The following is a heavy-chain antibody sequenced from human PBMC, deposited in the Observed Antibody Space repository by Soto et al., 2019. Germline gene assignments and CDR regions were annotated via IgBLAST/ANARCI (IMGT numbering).Heavy chain of an antibody. J-gene: IGHJ3*02. CDR1: GYTFASYG. CDR3: ARELKTGDAFDI. CDR2: ISAYNGNT. V-gene: IGHV1-18*01. Sequence: ASVKVSCKASGYTFASYGSRWVRQAPGQGLEWMGWISAYNGNTNYAQKLQGRVTMTTDTSTSTAYMELRSLRSDDTAVYYCARELKTGDAFDIWGQGTMVTVSS.